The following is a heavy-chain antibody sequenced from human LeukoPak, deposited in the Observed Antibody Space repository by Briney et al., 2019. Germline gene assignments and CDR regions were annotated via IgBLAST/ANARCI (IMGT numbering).Heavy chain of an antibody. CDR2: ISGDGGST. J-gene: IGHJ6*02. CDR3: AKGFSVLASNHYYYYYGMDV. D-gene: IGHD3-3*01. Sequence: GGSLRLSCAASGFTFDDYAIRWVRQAPGKGLEWVSLISGDGGSTYYTDSVKGRFTISRDNSKNSLYLQMNSLRTEDTALYYCAKGFSVLASNHYYYYYGMDVWGQGTTVTVSS. V-gene: IGHV3-43*02. CDR1: GFTFDDYA.